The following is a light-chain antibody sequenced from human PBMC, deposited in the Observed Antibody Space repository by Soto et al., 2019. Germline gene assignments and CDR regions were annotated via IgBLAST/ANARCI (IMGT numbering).Light chain of an antibody. J-gene: IGLJ2*01. CDR2: EVS. V-gene: IGLV2-23*02. CDR1: SSDVGNYNL. CDR3: CSYEGSSTLV. Sequence: QSALTQPASVSGSPGQSITISCTGTSSDVGNYNLVSWYQQHPGKAPKLMIYEVSKRPSGVSNRFSGSKSGNTASLTISGLQAEDEAAYYCCSYEGSSTLVFGGGTKLTVL.